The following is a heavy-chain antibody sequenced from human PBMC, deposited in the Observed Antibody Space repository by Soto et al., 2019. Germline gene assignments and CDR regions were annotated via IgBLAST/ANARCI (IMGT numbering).Heavy chain of an antibody. V-gene: IGHV3-23*01. J-gene: IGHJ4*02. Sequence: EVQLLESGGGLVQPGGSLRLSCAASGFTFSNYAMSWVRQAPGKGLEWVSTISTSGGSTYSADSVKGRFTISRDNSKNTLYLKMNSLRAEDTAVYYCARDGLGAYTYGSYYFDYWGQGTLVTVYS. CDR3: ARDGLGAYTYGSYYFDY. CDR1: GFTFSNYA. CDR2: ISTSGGST. D-gene: IGHD5-18*01.